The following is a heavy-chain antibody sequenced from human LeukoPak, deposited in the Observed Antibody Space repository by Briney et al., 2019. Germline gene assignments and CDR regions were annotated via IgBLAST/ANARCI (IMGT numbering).Heavy chain of an antibody. CDR2: ISGSGGST. CDR1: GFTFSSYA. CDR3: ARHGFGVFEGY. Sequence: GGSLSLSCAGSGFTFSSYAMSWVRQGPGKGLQRVSGISGSGGSTNYADSVKVRFTISRDNAKNTLYLQMNSLRAEDTAVYYCARHGFGVFEGYWGQGTLVTVSS. V-gene: IGHV3-23*01. J-gene: IGHJ4*02. D-gene: IGHD3-10*01.